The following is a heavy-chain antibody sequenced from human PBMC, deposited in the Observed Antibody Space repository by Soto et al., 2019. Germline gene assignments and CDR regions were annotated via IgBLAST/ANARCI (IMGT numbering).Heavy chain of an antibody. V-gene: IGHV4-39*07. D-gene: IGHD2-2*01. CDR2: IYHSGST. CDR3: ARGIGEDQLLSRWVHP. J-gene: IGHJ5*02. CDR1: GGSISSSSYY. Sequence: SETLSLTCTVSGGSISSSSYYWGWVRQPPGKGLEWIGEIYHSGSTNYNPSLKSRVTISVDKSKNQFSLKLSSVTAADTAVYYRARGIGEDQLLSRWVHPWGQGTLVTVSS.